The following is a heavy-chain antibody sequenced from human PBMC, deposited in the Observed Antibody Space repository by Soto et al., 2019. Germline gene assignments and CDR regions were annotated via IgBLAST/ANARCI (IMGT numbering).Heavy chain of an antibody. J-gene: IGHJ3*02. CDR2: ISGSGGST. Sequence: EVQLLESGGGLVQPGGSLRLSCAASGFTFSSYAMSWVRQAPGKGLEWVSAISGSGGSTYYADSVKGRFTISRDNSKNSLYLHMNSLRAEDTAVYYCAKLSCSSTSCYARPGAFDIWGQGTMVTVSS. CDR1: GFTFSSYA. V-gene: IGHV3-23*01. CDR3: AKLSCSSTSCYARPGAFDI. D-gene: IGHD2-2*01.